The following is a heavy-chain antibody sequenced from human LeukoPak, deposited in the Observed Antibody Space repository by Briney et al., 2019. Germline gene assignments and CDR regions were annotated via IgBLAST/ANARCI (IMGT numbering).Heavy chain of an antibody. J-gene: IGHJ4*02. CDR2: INPNSGDR. CDR1: GYTFTGYY. Sequence: ASVKVSCKASGYTFTGYYMHWVRQAPGQGLEWMRWINPNSGDRHYAQKFQGRVTMTRDTSISTAYMELSRLTSDDTAVYYCASGGAAFDYWGQGTLVTVSS. CDR3: ASGGAAFDY. D-gene: IGHD3-16*01. V-gene: IGHV1-2*02.